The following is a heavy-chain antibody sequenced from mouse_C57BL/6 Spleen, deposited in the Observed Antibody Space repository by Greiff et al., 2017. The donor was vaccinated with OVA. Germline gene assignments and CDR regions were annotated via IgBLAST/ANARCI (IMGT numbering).Heavy chain of an antibody. CDR2: INPNNGGT. J-gene: IGHJ1*03. CDR1: GYTFTDYN. V-gene: IGHV1-22*01. CDR3: ARNGYYDWYFDV. D-gene: IGHD2-3*01. Sequence: VQLQQSGPELVKPGASVKMSCKASGYTFTDYNMHWVKQSHGKSLEWIGYINPNNGGTSYNQKFKGKATLTVNKSSSTAYMELRSLTSEDSAVYYCARNGYYDWYFDVWGTVTTVTVSS.